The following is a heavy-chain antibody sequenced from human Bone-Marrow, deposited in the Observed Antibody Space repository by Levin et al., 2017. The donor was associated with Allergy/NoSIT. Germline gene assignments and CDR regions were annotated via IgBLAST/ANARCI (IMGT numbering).Heavy chain of an antibody. V-gene: IGHV3-74*03. J-gene: IGHJ5*01. D-gene: IGHD5-12*01. CDR3: ARSKAGGYADS. CDR1: GFTFSTYW. Sequence: GGSLRLSCAASGFTFSTYWMHWFRQDPGKGLVWVSRIKGDGSSTTYADSVMGRFTISRDNAKNTLYLQMTSVGADDTAVYYCARSKAGGYADSWGQGTLVTVSS. CDR2: IKGDGSST.